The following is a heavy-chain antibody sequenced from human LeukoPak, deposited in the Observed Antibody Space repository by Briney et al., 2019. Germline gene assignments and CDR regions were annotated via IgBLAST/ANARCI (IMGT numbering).Heavy chain of an antibody. CDR2: ITWNSGTI. CDR1: GFTFHDFA. V-gene: IGHV3-9*01. J-gene: IGHJ5*02. Sequence: GGSLRLSCEASGFTFHDFAMHWVRQPPGKGLEWVSGITWNSGTIAYADSVKGRFTISRDNSKNTLYLQMNSLRAEDTAVYYCAKASSYSSSWYSVREENWFDPWGQGTLVTVSS. CDR3: AKASSYSSSWYSVREENWFDP. D-gene: IGHD6-13*01.